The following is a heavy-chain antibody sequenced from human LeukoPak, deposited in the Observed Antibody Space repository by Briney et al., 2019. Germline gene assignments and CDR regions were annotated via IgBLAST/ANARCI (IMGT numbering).Heavy chain of an antibody. CDR3: ARGGDGNRRDFDY. CDR2: INPNSGDP. J-gene: IGHJ4*02. V-gene: IGHV1-2*02. D-gene: IGHD5-24*01. CDR1: GYTFTAYY. Sequence: ASVKVSCEASGYTFTAYYLHWVRQAPGQGLEWMGWINPNSGDPNYAQNFQGRVTMTRDTSISTAYMELSSLRSDDKAVYYCARGGDGNRRDFDYWGQGILVTVSS.